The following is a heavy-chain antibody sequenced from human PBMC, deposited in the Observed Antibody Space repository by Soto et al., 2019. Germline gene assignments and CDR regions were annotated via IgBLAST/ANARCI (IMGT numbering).Heavy chain of an antibody. D-gene: IGHD6-19*01. V-gene: IGHV4-39*01. J-gene: IGHJ4*02. Sequence: QLQLQESGPGLVKPSETLSLTCTVSGGSISSSSYYWGWIRQPPGKGLEWIGSIYYSGSTYYNPSLKSRVTISVDTSKNQFSLKLSSVTAANTAVYYCARHYLGVADNQGVRKSYYFDYWGQGTLVTVSS. CDR1: GGSISSSSYY. CDR2: IYYSGST. CDR3: ARHYLGVADNQGVRKSYYFDY.